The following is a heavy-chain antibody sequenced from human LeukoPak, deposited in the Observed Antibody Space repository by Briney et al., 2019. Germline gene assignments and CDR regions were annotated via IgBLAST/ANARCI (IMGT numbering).Heavy chain of an antibody. CDR2: ISIYNGNT. Sequence: ASVKVSCKASGYTFTNYGISWVRQAPGQGLEWMGWISIYNGNTNYAQKLQGRVTMTTDTSTSTAYMELRSLRSDDTAVYYCARDTVGGNGWYEGRWFDPWGQGTLVTVSS. CDR3: ARDTVGGNGWYEGRWFDP. CDR1: GYTFTNYG. J-gene: IGHJ5*02. V-gene: IGHV1-18*01. D-gene: IGHD4-23*01.